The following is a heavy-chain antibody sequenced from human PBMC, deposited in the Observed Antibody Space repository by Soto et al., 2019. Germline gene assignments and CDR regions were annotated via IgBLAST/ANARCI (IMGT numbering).Heavy chain of an antibody. J-gene: IGHJ4*02. CDR3: AKDPRAYSYGRFDY. CDR1: GFTFSTYG. D-gene: IGHD5-18*01. V-gene: IGHV3-30*18. Sequence: PGGSLRLSCITSGFTFSTYGMHWVRQAPGKGLEWVAVISFDGSNKYYSDSVKGRFTISRDNSKSTLYLQMNSLRGEDTAVYYCAKDPRAYSYGRFDYWGQGTLVTVSS. CDR2: ISFDGSNK.